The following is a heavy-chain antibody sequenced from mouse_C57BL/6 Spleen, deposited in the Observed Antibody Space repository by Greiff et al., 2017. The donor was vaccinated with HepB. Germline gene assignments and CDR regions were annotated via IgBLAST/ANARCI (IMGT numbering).Heavy chain of an antibody. CDR3: AIIKSYYSNYVPFDY. CDR2: IHPSDSDT. V-gene: IGHV1-74*01. D-gene: IGHD2-5*01. CDR1: GYTFTSYW. Sequence: QVQLQQPGAELVKPGASVKVSCKASGYTFTSYWMHWVKQRPGQGLEWIGRIHPSDSDTNYNQKFKGKATLTVDKSSSTAYMQLSSLTSEDSAVYYCAIIKSYYSNYVPFDYGGQGTTLTVSS. J-gene: IGHJ2*01.